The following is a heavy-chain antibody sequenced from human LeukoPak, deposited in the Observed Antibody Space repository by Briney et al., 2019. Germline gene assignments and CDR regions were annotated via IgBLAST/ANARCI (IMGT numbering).Heavy chain of an antibody. Sequence: GGSLRLSCAASGFTFDDYAMHWVRQAPGQGLEWVSGISWNSGSIGYADSVKGRFTISRDNAKNSLYLQKNSLRAEDTALYYCAKDKFLATIFQPYFDYWGQGTLVTVSS. V-gene: IGHV3-9*01. CDR3: AKDKFLATIFQPYFDY. J-gene: IGHJ4*02. CDR2: ISWNSGSI. CDR1: GFTFDDYA. D-gene: IGHD3-9*01.